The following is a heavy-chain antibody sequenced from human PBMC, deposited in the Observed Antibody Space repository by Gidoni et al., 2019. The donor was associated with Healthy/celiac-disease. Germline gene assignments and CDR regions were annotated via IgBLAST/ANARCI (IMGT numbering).Heavy chain of an antibody. CDR1: GGSFSGYY. J-gene: IGHJ3*02. CDR2: INHSGSI. Sequence: QVQLQQWGAGLLTPSETLSLTCAVYGGSFSGYYWSWIRQPPGKGLEWNGEINHSGSINYNPSRKSRVTISVDTSKNKFSRKLSSGNAADTAVYYCARGSEYDILTGYSKDAFDIWGQGTMVTVSS. CDR3: ARGSEYDILTGYSKDAFDI. D-gene: IGHD3-9*01. V-gene: IGHV4-34*01.